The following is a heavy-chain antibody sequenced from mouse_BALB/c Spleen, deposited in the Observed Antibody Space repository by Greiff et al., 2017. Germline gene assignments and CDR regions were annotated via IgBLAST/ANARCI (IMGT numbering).Heavy chain of an antibody. Sequence: VQLQQSGPSLVQPSQSLSITCTVSGFSLTSYGVHWVRQSPGKGLEWLGVIWRGGSTDYNAAFMSRLSITKDNSKSQVFLKMNSLQTDDTAMYYCARYGYDGDYYAMDYWGQGTSVTVSS. CDR3: ARYGYDGDYYAMDY. CDR1: GFSLTSYG. D-gene: IGHD2-2*01. V-gene: IGHV2-5-1*01. J-gene: IGHJ4*01. CDR2: IWRGGST.